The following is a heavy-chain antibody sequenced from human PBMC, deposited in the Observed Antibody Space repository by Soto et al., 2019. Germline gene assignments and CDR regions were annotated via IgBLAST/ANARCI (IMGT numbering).Heavy chain of an antibody. CDR2: TYYRSKWYN. V-gene: IGHV6-1*01. D-gene: IGHD3-22*01. Sequence: QSRTLIGTISGGDGANNLAAWAWIRASPSRGLEWLGRTYYRSKWYNDYAVSVKSRITINPDTSKNQFSLQLNSVTPEDTAVYYCAREWLPHDAFDIWGQGKMVTGSS. CDR3: AREWLPHDAFDI. CDR1: GGDGANNLAA. J-gene: IGHJ3*02.